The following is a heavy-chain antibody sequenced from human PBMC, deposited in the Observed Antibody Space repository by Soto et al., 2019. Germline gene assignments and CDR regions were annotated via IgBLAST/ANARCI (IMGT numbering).Heavy chain of an antibody. D-gene: IGHD2-2*01. CDR2: ISGSGDAI. J-gene: IGHJ6*02. V-gene: IGHV3-23*01. CDR3: ADPVPAATHYDYYDLDV. Sequence: EVQLLESGGGLVQPGGSLRLSCAASGFTFTYYSMSWVRQAPGKGLEWVSHISGSGDAIYYADSVKGRFTISRDNSKNTLYLQMNSLRADDTVVYYCADPVPAATHYDYYDLDVWGQGTTVTVSS. CDR1: GFTFTYYS.